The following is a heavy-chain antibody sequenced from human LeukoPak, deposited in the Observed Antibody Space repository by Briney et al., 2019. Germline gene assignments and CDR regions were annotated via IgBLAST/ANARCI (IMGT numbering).Heavy chain of an antibody. V-gene: IGHV3-23*01. CDR2: ISGSGGST. CDR3: AKDGGRHYYDSSGYPYYFDY. D-gene: IGHD3-22*01. Sequence: GGSLRLSCAASGFTFSSYAMSWVRQAPGKGLEWVSAISGSGGSTYYADSVKGRFTISRDNSKNTLYLQMNSLRAEDTAVYYCAKDGGRHYYDSSGYPYYFDYWGQGTLVTVSS. J-gene: IGHJ4*02. CDR1: GFTFSSYA.